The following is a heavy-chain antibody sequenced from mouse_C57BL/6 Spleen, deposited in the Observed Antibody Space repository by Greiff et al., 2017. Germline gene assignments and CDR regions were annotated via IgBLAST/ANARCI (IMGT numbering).Heavy chain of an antibody. CDR3: ARWIYDGYGGFDY. CDR1: GYTFTSYW. Sequence: QVQLQQPGAELVRPGSSVKLSCKASGYTFTSYWMHWVKQRPIQGLEWIGNIDPSDSETHYNQKFKDKAKLTVDKSSSTAYMQLSSLTSEDSAVYYWARWIYDGYGGFDYWGQGTTHTVSS. V-gene: IGHV1-52*01. D-gene: IGHD2-3*01. CDR2: IDPSDSET. J-gene: IGHJ2*01.